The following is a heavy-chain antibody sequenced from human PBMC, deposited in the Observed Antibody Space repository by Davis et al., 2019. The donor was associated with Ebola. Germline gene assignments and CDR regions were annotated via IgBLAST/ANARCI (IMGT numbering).Heavy chain of an antibody. CDR1: GGTFSSYA. CDR2: IIPIFGTA. Sequence: SVKVSCKAPGGTFSSYAISWVRQAPGQGLEWMGGIIPIFGTANYAQKFQGRVTITADESTSTAYMELSSLRSEDTAVYYCYYDSSVGLDYWGQGTLVTVSS. D-gene: IGHD3-22*01. CDR3: YYDSSVGLDY. V-gene: IGHV1-69*13. J-gene: IGHJ4*02.